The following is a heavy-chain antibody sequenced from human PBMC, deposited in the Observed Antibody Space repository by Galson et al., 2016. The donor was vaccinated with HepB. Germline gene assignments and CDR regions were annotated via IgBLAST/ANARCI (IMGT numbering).Heavy chain of an antibody. CDR1: GFTFSDYY. CDR3: ARTDDFDPFDY. D-gene: IGHD1-1*01. CDR2: ISSSSSST. Sequence: SLRLSCATSGFTFSDYYMAWIRQAPGKGLEWISSISSSSSSTNYADSVKGRFTISRDDAKNSLYLQMKSLRGEDTAVYYCARTDDFDPFDYWGPGTLVTVSA. V-gene: IGHV3-11*03. J-gene: IGHJ4*02.